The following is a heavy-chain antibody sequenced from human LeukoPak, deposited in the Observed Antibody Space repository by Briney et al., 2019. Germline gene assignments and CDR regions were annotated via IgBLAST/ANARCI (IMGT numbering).Heavy chain of an antibody. CDR3: ARLGTGYSSSSAY. Sequence: GESLKISCKGSRYSFTTYWIGWVRPMPGKGLEWSGIIYPGDSDTRYSPSFQGQVTISADKSISTAYLQWSSLKASDTAMYYCARLGTGYSSSSAYWGQGTLVTVSS. J-gene: IGHJ4*02. D-gene: IGHD6-6*01. CDR2: IYPGDSDT. CDR1: RYSFTTYW. V-gene: IGHV5-51*01.